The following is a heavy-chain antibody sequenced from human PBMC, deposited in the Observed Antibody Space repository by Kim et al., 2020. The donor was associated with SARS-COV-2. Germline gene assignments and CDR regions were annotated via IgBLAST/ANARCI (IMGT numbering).Heavy chain of an antibody. D-gene: IGHD3-3*02. CDR1: GFTFSSYD. Sequence: GGSLRLSCAASGFTFSSYDMSWVRQAPGKGLEWVSAISGSGGSTYYADSVKGRFTISRDNAKNTLYLQMNSLRAEDTAVYYCAKDFGINNFGVVRLTVSAMDVWGKGTTVTVSS. CDR3: AKDFGINNFGVVRLTVSAMDV. J-gene: IGHJ6*04. CDR2: ISGSGGST. V-gene: IGHV3-23*01.